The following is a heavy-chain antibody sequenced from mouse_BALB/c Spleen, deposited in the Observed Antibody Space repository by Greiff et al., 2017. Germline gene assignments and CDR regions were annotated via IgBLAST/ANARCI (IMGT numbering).Heavy chain of an antibody. CDR1: GFSLTSYG. D-gene: IGHD2-4*01. V-gene: IGHV2-9*02. J-gene: IGHJ3*01. CDR2: IWAGGST. CDR3: AMGMITTGAWFAY. Sequence: VQLQESGPGLVAPSQSLSITCTVSGFSLTSYGVHWVRQPPGKGLEWLGVIWAGGSTNYNSALMSRLSISKDNSKSQVFLKMNSLQTDDTAMYYCAMGMITTGAWFAYWGQGTLVTVSA.